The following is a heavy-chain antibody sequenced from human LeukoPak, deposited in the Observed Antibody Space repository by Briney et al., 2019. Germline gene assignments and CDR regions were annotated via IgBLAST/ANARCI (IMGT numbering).Heavy chain of an antibody. Sequence: SETLSLTCTVSGGSISSYYWSWIRQPPGKGLEWIGYIYYSGGTNYNPSLKSRVTISVDTSKNQFSLKLSSATAADTAVYYCAVLGLDYWGQGTLVTVSS. CDR2: IYYSGGT. V-gene: IGHV4-59*08. CDR1: GGSISSYY. J-gene: IGHJ4*02. CDR3: AVLGLDY. D-gene: IGHD2-8*01.